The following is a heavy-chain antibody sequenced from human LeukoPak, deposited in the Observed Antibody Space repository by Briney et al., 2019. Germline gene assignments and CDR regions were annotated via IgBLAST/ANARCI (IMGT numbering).Heavy chain of an antibody. Sequence: GGSLRLSCAASGFPFSNGWMTWVRQAPGKGLEWVGRIKSYVAGGTTDYAAPVRGRFTISRDDTKNTVYLQMNSLKTEDTGVYFCTTLHGHKSFAADYWGPGTLVIVSS. J-gene: IGHJ4*02. V-gene: IGHV3-15*01. CDR3: TTLHGHKSFAADY. CDR1: GFPFSNGW. D-gene: IGHD2/OR15-2a*01. CDR2: IKSYVAGGTT.